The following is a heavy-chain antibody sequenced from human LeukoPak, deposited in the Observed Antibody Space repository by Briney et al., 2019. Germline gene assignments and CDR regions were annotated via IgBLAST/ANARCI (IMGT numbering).Heavy chain of an antibody. J-gene: IGHJ6*02. V-gene: IGHV3-9*01. CDR3: AEDIGRGYSYGSYYYYGMDV. D-gene: IGHD5-18*01. CDR1: GFTFDDYA. CDR2: ISWNSGSI. Sequence: PGGSLRLSCAASGFTFDDYAMHWVRQAPGKGLEWVSGISWNSGSIGYADSVKGRFTISRDNAKNSLYLQMNSLRAEDTALYYCAEDIGRGYSYGSYYYYGMDVWGQGTTVTVSS.